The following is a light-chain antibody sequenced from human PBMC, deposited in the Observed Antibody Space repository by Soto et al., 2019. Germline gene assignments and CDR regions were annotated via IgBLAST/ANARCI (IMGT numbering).Light chain of an antibody. CDR1: QSFSSSY. CDR3: QQYGGSPT. CDR2: GAS. Sequence: EIVLTQSPGTLSASPGERVTLFCRASQSFSSSYLAWYQQKPGQAPRLLMYGASSRAADIPARFTGRGTGTEFTLTISRLEPEDFAVYYCQQYGGSPTFGGGTKVDIK. V-gene: IGKV3-20*01. J-gene: IGKJ4*01.